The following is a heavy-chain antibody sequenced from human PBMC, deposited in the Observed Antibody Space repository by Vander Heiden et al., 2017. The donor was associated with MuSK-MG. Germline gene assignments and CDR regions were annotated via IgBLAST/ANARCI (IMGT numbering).Heavy chain of an antibody. Sequence: EVQLVESGGGLVQPGGSLRLSCAASGSTFSSYEMNWVRQAPVKGLEWVSYISSSGSTIYYADAVKGRFTICRDNAKNSLYLKMKSMRAEDTAVYYCARGAITFGGADYWGQGTLVTVYS. J-gene: IGHJ4*02. CDR1: GSTFSSYE. CDR3: ARGAITFGGADY. V-gene: IGHV3-48*03. CDR2: ISSSGSTI. D-gene: IGHD3-16*01.